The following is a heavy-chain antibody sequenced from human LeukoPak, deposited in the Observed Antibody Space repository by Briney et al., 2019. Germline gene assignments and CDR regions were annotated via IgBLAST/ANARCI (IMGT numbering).Heavy chain of an antibody. CDR2: IYYSGST. Sequence: KPSEPLSLPCTVSGGSISSYYWSWIRQPPGKGLEWIGYIYYSGSTNYNPALKSRVTISVDTSKNQFSLKLSSVTAADTAVYYCARHSEYYGSGYEGNWFDPWGQGTLVTVSS. CDR3: ARHSEYYGSGYEGNWFDP. CDR1: GGSISSYY. V-gene: IGHV4-59*08. D-gene: IGHD3-10*01. J-gene: IGHJ5*02.